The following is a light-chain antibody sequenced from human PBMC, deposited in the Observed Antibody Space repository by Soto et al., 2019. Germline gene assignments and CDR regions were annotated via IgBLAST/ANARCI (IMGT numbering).Light chain of an antibody. CDR1: QDVDSW. CDR2: AAS. J-gene: IGKJ1*01. CDR3: QQGSSFPWT. Sequence: DIQMTQSPSSVSASVGDRVTITCRASQDVDSWLAWYQQKPGKAPKLLIYAASNLQSGVPSRFTGSGSGTDFTVTISSLQPEDFATYYCQQGSSFPWTFGQGTKLDIK. V-gene: IGKV1-12*01.